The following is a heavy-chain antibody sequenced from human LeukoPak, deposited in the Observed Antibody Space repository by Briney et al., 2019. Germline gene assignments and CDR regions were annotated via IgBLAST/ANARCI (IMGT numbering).Heavy chain of an antibody. CDR2: INSDGSST. D-gene: IGHD6-13*01. Sequence: GGSLRLSCAASGFTFSSYWMHWVRQAPGKGLVWVSRINSDGSSTSYADSVKGRFTISRDNAKNTLYLQMNSLRAEDTAVYYCARDMSRGLQIAAADYEFDYWGQGTLVTVSS. CDR1: GFTFSSYW. J-gene: IGHJ4*02. V-gene: IGHV3-74*01. CDR3: ARDMSRGLQIAAADYEFDY.